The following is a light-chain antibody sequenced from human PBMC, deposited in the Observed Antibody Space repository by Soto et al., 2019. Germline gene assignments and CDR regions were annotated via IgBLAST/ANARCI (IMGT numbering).Light chain of an antibody. CDR2: EVV. CDR1: KNDIGVYDF. Sequence: QSALTQPPSASGSPGQSVTISCTGTKNDIGVYDFVSWYQHHPGKAPRLIIYEVVQRPSGVPDRFFGSKSGNTASLTVSGLQAADEADYFCKSYAGSNTYVFGSGTNVTVL. CDR3: KSYAGSNTYV. J-gene: IGLJ1*01. V-gene: IGLV2-8*01.